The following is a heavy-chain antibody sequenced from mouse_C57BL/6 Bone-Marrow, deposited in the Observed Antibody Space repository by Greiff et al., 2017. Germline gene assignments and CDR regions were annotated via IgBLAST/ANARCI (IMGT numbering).Heavy chain of an antibody. V-gene: IGHV5-6*01. CDR1: GFTFSSYG. J-gene: IGHJ2*01. D-gene: IGHD2-1*01. Sequence: EVQVVESGGDLVKPGGSLKLSCAASGFTFSSYGMSWVRQTPDKRLEWVATISSGGSYTYYPDSVKGRCTISRDNAKNTLYLQMSSLKSEDTAMYYVVFCSYGNLYIDYWGQGTTLTVSS. CDR3: VFCSYGNLYIDY. CDR2: ISSGGSYT.